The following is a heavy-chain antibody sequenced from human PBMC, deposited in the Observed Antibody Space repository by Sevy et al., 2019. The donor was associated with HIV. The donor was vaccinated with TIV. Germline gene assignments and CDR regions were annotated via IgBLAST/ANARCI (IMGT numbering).Heavy chain of an antibody. D-gene: IGHD3-10*01. CDR1: GGSISSSNW. CDR3: ARLTGGVDSGFQH. J-gene: IGHJ1*01. CDR2: IYRSGST. Sequence: SETLSLTCAVSGGSISSSNWWSWVRQPTGKGLEWIGEIYRSGSTNYNPSLKSRVTISVDKSKNQFSLRLTSVTAADTAVYYCARLTGGVDSGFQHWGQGTLVTVSS. V-gene: IGHV4-4*02.